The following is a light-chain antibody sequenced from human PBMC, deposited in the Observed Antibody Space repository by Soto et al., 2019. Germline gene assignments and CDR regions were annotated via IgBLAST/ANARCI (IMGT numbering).Light chain of an antibody. J-gene: IGKJ5*01. CDR2: DAS. Sequence: EIVLTQSPGTLSLSPGARATLSCRASQSVSSSYLAWYQQKPGQAPRLLMYDASNRATGIPARFSGSGSGTDFTLTISSLDPEDFAVYYCQQYSNWPSITFGQGTRLEIK. V-gene: IGKV3D-20*02. CDR1: QSVSSSY. CDR3: QQYSNWPSIT.